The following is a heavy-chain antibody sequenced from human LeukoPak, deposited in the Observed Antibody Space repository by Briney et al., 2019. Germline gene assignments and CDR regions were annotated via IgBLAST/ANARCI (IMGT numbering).Heavy chain of an antibody. D-gene: IGHD3-16*01. V-gene: IGHV3-30*01. J-gene: IGHJ4*02. CDR3: ARESDGGEWDY. CDR1: GFTFSSYA. CDR2: ISYDGSNK. Sequence: GGSLRLSCAASGFTFSSYAMHWVRQAPGKGLEWVAVISYDGSNKYYADSVKGRFTISRDNSKNTLYLQMNSLRAEDTAVYYCARESDGGEWDYWRQGTLVTVSS.